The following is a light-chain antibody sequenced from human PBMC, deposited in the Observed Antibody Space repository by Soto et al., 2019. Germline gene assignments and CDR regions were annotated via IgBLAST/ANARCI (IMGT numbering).Light chain of an antibody. CDR2: GAS. J-gene: IGKJ4*01. CDR3: QQYGSSLLT. V-gene: IGKV3-20*01. CDR1: QNVNSRY. Sequence: ESVLTQSPGTLSLSPGERATLSCRASQNVNSRYLAWYQQKPGQAPRLLIYGASSRATGNPDRFSGSGYGTAFTLTISKLEPEDFAVYYCQQYGSSLLTFGGGTKVEI.